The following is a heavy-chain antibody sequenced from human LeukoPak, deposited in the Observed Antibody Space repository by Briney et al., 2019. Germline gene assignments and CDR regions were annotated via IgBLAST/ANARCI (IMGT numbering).Heavy chain of an antibody. V-gene: IGHV3-33*06. CDR3: AKDSSGWYGGFDY. D-gene: IGHD6-19*01. Sequence: PGGSLRLSCAASGFTFSSYGMHRVRQAPGKGLEWVAVIWYDGSNKYYADSVKGRFTISRDNSKNTLYLQMNSLRAEDTAVYYCAKDSSGWYGGFDYWGQGTLVTVSS. CDR2: IWYDGSNK. CDR1: GFTFSSYG. J-gene: IGHJ4*02.